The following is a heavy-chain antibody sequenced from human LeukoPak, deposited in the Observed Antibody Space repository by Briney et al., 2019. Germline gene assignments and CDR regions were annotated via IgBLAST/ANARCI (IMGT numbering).Heavy chain of an antibody. Sequence: SETLSLTCAVYGWSFNAHYWNWIRQPPGKGLEWIGEINASGDTNFNPSLKSRVTISVDTTKNQFSLTLSSMIAADTAVYYCARGQVPAARGYNWFDPWGQGTLVTVSS. CDR3: ARGQVPAARGYNWFDP. CDR2: INASGDT. J-gene: IGHJ5*02. V-gene: IGHV4-34*01. CDR1: GWSFNAHY. D-gene: IGHD2-2*01.